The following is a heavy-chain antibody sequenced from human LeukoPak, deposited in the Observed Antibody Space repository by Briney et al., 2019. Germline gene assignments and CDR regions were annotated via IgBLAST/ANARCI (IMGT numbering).Heavy chain of an antibody. Sequence: ASVKVSCKASGYTFTDYYLHWVRQAPGQGLEWMGWINPNSGGTNYAQTFQGRVTMTRDTSITTAYLELSRLRSDDTAVYYCARIGYNHYFDYWGQGTLVTVSS. V-gene: IGHV1-2*02. CDR2: INPNSGGT. CDR3: ARIGYNHYFDY. D-gene: IGHD1-14*01. CDR1: GYTFTDYY. J-gene: IGHJ4*02.